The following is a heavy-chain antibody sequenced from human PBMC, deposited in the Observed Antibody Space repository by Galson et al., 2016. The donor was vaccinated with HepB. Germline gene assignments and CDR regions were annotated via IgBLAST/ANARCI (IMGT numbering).Heavy chain of an antibody. CDR2: ISWNSLII. D-gene: IGHD2-2*01. CDR1: GLTFDDHA. CDR3: AKDKSPYASTWIDY. J-gene: IGHJ4*02. V-gene: IGHV3-9*03. Sequence: SLRLSCAASGLTFDDHAMHWVRQAPGKGLEWVSGISWNSLIIVYADSVKGRFTVSRDNAENSLYLQVNSLRPEDLAFYYCAKDKSPYASTWIDYWGQGTLVIVSP.